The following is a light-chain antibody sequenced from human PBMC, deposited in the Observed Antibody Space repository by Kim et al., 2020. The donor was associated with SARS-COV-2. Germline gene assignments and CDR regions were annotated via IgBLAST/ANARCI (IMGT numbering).Light chain of an antibody. Sequence: DIQMTQSPSTLSASVGDRVTITCRASQSISSWLAWYQQKPGKAPKLLIYKASSLESGVPSRFSGSGYGTEFTLTISSLQPDDFATYYCQQYNSYSRTLGQGTKVDIK. CDR2: KAS. V-gene: IGKV1-5*03. CDR1: QSISSW. J-gene: IGKJ1*01. CDR3: QQYNSYSRT.